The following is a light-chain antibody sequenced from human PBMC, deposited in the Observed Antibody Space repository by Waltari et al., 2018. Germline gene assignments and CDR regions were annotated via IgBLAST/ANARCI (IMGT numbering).Light chain of an antibody. CDR1: SSNIGSNT. CDR2: SNN. J-gene: IGLJ2*01. V-gene: IGLV1-44*01. Sequence: QSVLTQPPSASGTPGQRVTISCSGSSSNIGSNTVNWYQQLPGTAPKLLIYSNNQRPSGVPDRVSGSKSGTSASLAISGLQSEDEADDYCAAWDDSLNGDVVFGGGTKLTVL. CDR3: AAWDDSLNGDVV.